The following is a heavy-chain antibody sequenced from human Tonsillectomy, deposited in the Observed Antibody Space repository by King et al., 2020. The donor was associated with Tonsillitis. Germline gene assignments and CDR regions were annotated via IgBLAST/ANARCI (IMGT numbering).Heavy chain of an antibody. CDR1: GFTFSSXA. D-gene: IGHD1-26*01. Sequence: VQLVESGGGLVQPGGSLRLSCAASGFTFSSXAMSWVRQAPGKGLEWVSAISGSGGSTYYADSVKGRFTISRDNSKNTLYLQMNSLRAEDTAVYYCAKSLXXXELXXGGFDXWGXGXLVTVS. CDR3: AKSLXXXELXXGGFDX. V-gene: IGHV3-23*04. J-gene: IGHJ4*02. CDR2: ISGSGGST.